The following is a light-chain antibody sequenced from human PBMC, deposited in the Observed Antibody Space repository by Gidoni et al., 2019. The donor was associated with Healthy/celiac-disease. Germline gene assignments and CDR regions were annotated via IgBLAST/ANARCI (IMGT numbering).Light chain of an antibody. V-gene: IGLV1-47*01. CDR3: AAWDDSRSGLNWV. CDR2: RKN. Sequence: QSVLTQPPSASWTPGQRVTISCSGSSSNIGSNYVYWYQQLPGTAPKLLIYRKNQRPSGVPDRFSGSKSGTSAALAISGLRSEDEADYYCAAWDDSRSGLNWVFGGGTKLTVL. J-gene: IGLJ3*02. CDR1: SSNIGSNY.